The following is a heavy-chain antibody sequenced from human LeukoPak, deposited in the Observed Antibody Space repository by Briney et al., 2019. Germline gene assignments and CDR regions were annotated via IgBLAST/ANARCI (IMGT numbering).Heavy chain of an antibody. CDR1: GFTFSTYA. D-gene: IGHD1-26*01. V-gene: IGHV3-23*01. CDR2: IGGSGGST. CDR3: AKPPIVGATKYYFHY. Sequence: GGSLRLSCAASGFTFSTYAMSWVRQAPGKGLEWVSSIGGSGGSTYYADSVKGRFTISRDNSKNTLYLQMNILRAEDTAVYYCAKPPIVGATKYYFHYWGQGTLVTVSS. J-gene: IGHJ4*02.